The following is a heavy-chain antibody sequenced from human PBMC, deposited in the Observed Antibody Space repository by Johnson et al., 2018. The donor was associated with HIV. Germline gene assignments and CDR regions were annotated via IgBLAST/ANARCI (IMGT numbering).Heavy chain of an antibody. CDR3: AREMAWEDAFDV. J-gene: IGHJ3*01. Sequence: QVQLVESGGGLVKPGGSLIVSCEASGLTFSDYYMSWIRQAPGKGLEWVSYISRSGSSRYYADSVKGRFTISRDNPKNSLYLQMNSLRAEDTAVYYCAREMAWEDAFDVWGQGTMVTVSS. CDR1: GLTFSDYY. CDR2: ISRSGSSR. D-gene: IGHD5-24*01. V-gene: IGHV3-11*04.